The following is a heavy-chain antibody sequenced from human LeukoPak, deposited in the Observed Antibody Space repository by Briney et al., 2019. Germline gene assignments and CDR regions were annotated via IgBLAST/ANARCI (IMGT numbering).Heavy chain of an antibody. D-gene: IGHD2-21*01. J-gene: IGHJ4*02. CDR2: INAGNGNT. CDR1: GGTFSSYA. Sequence: ASVKVSCKASGGTFSSYAISWVRQAPGQGLEWMGWINAGNGNTKYSQKFQGRVTITRDTSASTAYMELSSLRSEDTAVYYCARGGGHIVGAYYFDYWGQGTLVTVSS. CDR3: ARGGGHIVGAYYFDY. V-gene: IGHV1-3*01.